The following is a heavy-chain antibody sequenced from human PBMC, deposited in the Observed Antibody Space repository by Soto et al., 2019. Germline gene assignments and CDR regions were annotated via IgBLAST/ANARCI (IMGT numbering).Heavy chain of an antibody. V-gene: IGHV3-23*01. CDR1: GFTFSSYA. J-gene: IGHJ4*02. CDR3: AKDIDYSNYFDY. CDR2: ISGSGGST. Sequence: GGSLRLSCAASGFTFSSYAMSWVRQAPGKGLEWVSAISGSGGSTYYADSVKGRFTISRDNSKNTLYLQMNSLRAEDTAVYSCAKDIDYSNYFDYWGQGTLVTVSS. D-gene: IGHD4-4*01.